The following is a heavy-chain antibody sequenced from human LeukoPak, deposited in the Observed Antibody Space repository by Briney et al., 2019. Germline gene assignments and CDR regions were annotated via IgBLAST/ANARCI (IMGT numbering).Heavy chain of an antibody. V-gene: IGHV1-18*01. CDR3: ARGGAAAGTETWVH. D-gene: IGHD6-13*01. Sequence: GASVKVSCKASGYTFTNYGISWVRQAPGQGLEWMGWISAYNGNTNYAQNLQGRVTMTTDTSTSTAYMELRSLRSDDTAVYYCARGGAAAGTETWVHWGQGTLVTVSS. CDR2: ISAYNGNT. J-gene: IGHJ4*02. CDR1: GYTFTNYG.